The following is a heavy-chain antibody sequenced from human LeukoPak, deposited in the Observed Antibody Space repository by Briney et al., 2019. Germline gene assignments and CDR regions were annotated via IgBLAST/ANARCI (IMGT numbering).Heavy chain of an antibody. Sequence: GSLRLSCAAPGFTFSSYGMHWVRQAPGKGLEWVAIIWYDGSNKYYADSVKGRFTISRDNSKNTLYLQMNSLRAEDTAVYYCARDPRGYCSGGSCYSGYFDYWGQGTLVTVSS. CDR3: ARDPRGYCSGGSCYSGYFDY. CDR2: IWYDGSNK. D-gene: IGHD2-15*01. J-gene: IGHJ4*02. V-gene: IGHV3-33*01. CDR1: GFTFSSYG.